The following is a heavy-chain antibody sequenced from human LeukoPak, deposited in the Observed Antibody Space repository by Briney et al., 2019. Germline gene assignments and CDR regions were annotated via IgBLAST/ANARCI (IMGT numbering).Heavy chain of an antibody. J-gene: IGHJ4*02. CDR3: ARDLGYSSGPNY. CDR2: ISGGSSFT. D-gene: IGHD6-19*01. V-gene: IGHV3-21*01. Sequence: PGGSLRLSCAASEFTFSDYSMNWVRQAPGKGLEWVSYISGGSSFTYYVDSVKSRFTISRDNAKNSLYLQMNSLRAEDTAVYYCARDLGYSSGPNYWGQGTRVTVSS. CDR1: EFTFSDYS.